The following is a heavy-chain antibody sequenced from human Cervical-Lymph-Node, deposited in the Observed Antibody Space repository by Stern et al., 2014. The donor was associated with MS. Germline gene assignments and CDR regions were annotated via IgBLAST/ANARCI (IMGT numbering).Heavy chain of an antibody. D-gene: IGHD3-9*01. J-gene: IGHJ6*02. Sequence: QVQLQESGPGLVKPSQTLSLTCTVSGGSISSGSYYWSWIRQPAGKGLEWIGRIYTSGSTNYNPSLKSRVTISVDPSKNQFPLKLSSGTAADTAVYYCARDCRLRYFDNYGMDVWGQGTTVTVSS. V-gene: IGHV4-61*02. CDR2: IYTSGST. CDR3: ARDCRLRYFDNYGMDV. CDR1: GGSISSGSYY.